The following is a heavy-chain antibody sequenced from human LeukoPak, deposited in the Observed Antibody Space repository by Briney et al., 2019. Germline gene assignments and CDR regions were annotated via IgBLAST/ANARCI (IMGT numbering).Heavy chain of an antibody. CDR1: GFTFSSYA. D-gene: IGHD4-11*01. CDR3: ARDWYNNSDAFDL. Sequence: GSLRLSCAASGFTFSSYAMHWVRQAPGKGLEWVAVISYDGSNKYYADSVKGRFTISRDNSKNTLYLQMNSLRAEDTAVYYCARDWYNNSDAFDLWGQGTMVTVSS. J-gene: IGHJ3*01. CDR2: ISYDGSNK. V-gene: IGHV3-30*04.